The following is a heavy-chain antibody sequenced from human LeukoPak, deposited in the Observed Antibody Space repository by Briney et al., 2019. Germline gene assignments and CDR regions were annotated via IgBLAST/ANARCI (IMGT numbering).Heavy chain of an antibody. CDR1: GYTFTGYY. CDR2: INPNSGGT. D-gene: IGHD3-10*01. CDR3: ARVYYYGSGKHFDY. V-gene: IGHV1-2*06. Sequence: ASVKVSCKASGYTFTGYYMHWVRQAPGQGLERMGRINPNSGGTNYAQKFQGRVTMTRDTSISTAYMELSRLRSDDTAVYYCARVYYYGSGKHFDYWGQGTLVTVSS. J-gene: IGHJ4*02.